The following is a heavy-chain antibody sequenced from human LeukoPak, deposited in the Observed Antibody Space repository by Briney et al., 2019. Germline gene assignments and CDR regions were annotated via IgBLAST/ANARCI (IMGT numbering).Heavy chain of an antibody. CDR1: GGSISSYY. Sequence: PSETLSLTCTVSGGSISSYYWSWIRQPPGKGLEWIGYIYYSGSTNYNPSLKSRVTISVDTSKNQFSLKLSSVTAADTAVYYCAREYYDILTGYDDYEAFDIWGQGTMVTVSS. V-gene: IGHV4-59*01. CDR2: IYYSGST. D-gene: IGHD3-9*01. J-gene: IGHJ3*02. CDR3: AREYYDILTGYDDYEAFDI.